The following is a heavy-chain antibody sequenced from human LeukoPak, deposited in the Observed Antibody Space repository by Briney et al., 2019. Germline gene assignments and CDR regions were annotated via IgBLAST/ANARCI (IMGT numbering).Heavy chain of an antibody. CDR2: IGTAGDT. CDR3: ARVVKSGPSHYFDY. CDR1: GFTFSNYD. J-gene: IGHJ4*02. V-gene: IGHV3-13*01. Sequence: GGSLRLSCAASGFTFSNYDMHWVRQGTGKGLEWVSAIGTAGDTYYLGSVKGRFTISRENAKNFLYLQMNSLRAGDTAVYYCARVVKSGPSHYFDYWGQGTLVTVSS. D-gene: IGHD3-3*01.